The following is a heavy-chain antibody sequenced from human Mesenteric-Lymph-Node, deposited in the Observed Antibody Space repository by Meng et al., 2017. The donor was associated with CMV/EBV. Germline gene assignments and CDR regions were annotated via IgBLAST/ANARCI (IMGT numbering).Heavy chain of an antibody. D-gene: IGHD6-19*01. Sequence: ASVKVSCKASGYTFTSYDINWVRQAPGQGLEWMGWINPSNGGRNYAQKFQGRVTLTRDTSITTAYMGLSSLRSDDTAVYYCAAQWPARGWFDPWGQGTLVTVSS. CDR1: GYTFTSYD. V-gene: IGHV1-2*02. J-gene: IGHJ5*02. CDR3: AAQWPARGWFDP. CDR2: INPSNGGR.